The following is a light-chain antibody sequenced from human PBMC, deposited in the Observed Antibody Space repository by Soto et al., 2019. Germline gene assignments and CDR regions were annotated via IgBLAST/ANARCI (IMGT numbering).Light chain of an antibody. J-gene: IGKJ2*01. CDR1: QSISSW. V-gene: IGKV1-5*01. Sequence: DIQMTQSPSTLSASVGDRVTITCRASQSISSWLAWYQQKPGTAPKLLIYDAYSLESGVPSRFSGSGYGTDFALTLSSLQPDDFATYYCQQYNSYSYTFGQGTKLEIK. CDR2: DAY. CDR3: QQYNSYSYT.